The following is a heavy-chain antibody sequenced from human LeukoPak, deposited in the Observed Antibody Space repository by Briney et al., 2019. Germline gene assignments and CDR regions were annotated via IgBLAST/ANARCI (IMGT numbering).Heavy chain of an antibody. Sequence: GGSLRLSCAASGFTVSSDYMTWVRQAPGKGLEWVSFVYSGGSTYYEDSVKGRFIISRDISKNTLYLQMNSLRAEDSALYYCARGGRGSAAVVAPRSFDIWGQGTMVTVSS. CDR2: VYSGGST. CDR3: ARGGRGSAAVVAPRSFDI. V-gene: IGHV3-53*01. D-gene: IGHD3-22*01. J-gene: IGHJ3*02. CDR1: GFTVSSDY.